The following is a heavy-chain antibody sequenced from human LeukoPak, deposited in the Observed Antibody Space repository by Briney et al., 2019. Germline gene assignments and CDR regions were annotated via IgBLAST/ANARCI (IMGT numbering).Heavy chain of an antibody. CDR3: ARDASGSRPNY. CDR2: IDGAGST. V-gene: IGHV3-53*01. CDR1: GFTFSSYW. Sequence: QPGGSLRLSCAASGFTFSSYWMTWVRQAAGKGLEWVSSIDGAGSTKYADSVKGRFTISRDNSKNTLYLQMNSLRADDTAVYYCARDASGSRPNYWGQGTLVTVSS. D-gene: IGHD3-10*01. J-gene: IGHJ4*02.